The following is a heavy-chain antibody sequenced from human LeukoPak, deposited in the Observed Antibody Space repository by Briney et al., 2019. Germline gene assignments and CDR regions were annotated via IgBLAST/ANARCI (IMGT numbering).Heavy chain of an antibody. CDR2: IIPIFGTA. D-gene: IGHD3-10*01. CDR3: ARDGSRYYGSGSYYHFDY. J-gene: IGHJ4*02. V-gene: IGHV1-69*13. Sequence: SVKVSCKASGGTFSSYAISWVRQAPGQGLEWMGGIIPIFGTANYAQKFQGRVTITADESTSTAYMELSSLRSEDTAVYYCARDGSRYYGSGSYYHFDYWGQGTLVTVSS. CDR1: GGTFSSYA.